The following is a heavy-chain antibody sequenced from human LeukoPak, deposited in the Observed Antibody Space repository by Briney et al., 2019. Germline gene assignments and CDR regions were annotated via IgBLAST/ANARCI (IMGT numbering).Heavy chain of an antibody. CDR3: AKDRFGCSSTSCYSLDY. D-gene: IGHD2-2*01. CDR2: ISGSGGFT. J-gene: IGHJ4*02. Sequence: GGSLRLSCAASGFTFSSYSMNWVRQAPGKGLEWVSAISGSGGFTYYADSVKGRFTISRDNSKNTLYLQMNSLRAEDTAVYYCAKDRFGCSSTSCYSLDYWGQGTLVTVSS. CDR1: GFTFSSYS. V-gene: IGHV3-23*01.